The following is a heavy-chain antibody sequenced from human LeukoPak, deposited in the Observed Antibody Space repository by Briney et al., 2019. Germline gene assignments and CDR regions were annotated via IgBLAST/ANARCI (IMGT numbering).Heavy chain of an antibody. J-gene: IGHJ6*03. D-gene: IGHD2-2*01. V-gene: IGHV4-39*07. CDR2: IYYSGST. CDR3: ARMPSHQLAPSPYYYYYMDV. CDR1: GGSISSSSYY. Sequence: SETLSLTCTVAGGSISSSSYYWGWIRQPPGKGLEWIGSIYYSGSTYYNPSLKSRVTISVDTSKNQFSLKLSSVTAADTAMYYCARMPSHQLAPSPYYYYYMDVWGKGTTVTVSS.